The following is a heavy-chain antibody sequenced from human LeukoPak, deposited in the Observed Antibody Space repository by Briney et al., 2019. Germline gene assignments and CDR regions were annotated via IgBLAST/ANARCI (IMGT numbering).Heavy chain of an antibody. CDR3: ARDELAVAGTHIFDY. V-gene: IGHV4-34*01. Sequence: SETLSLTCAVYGGSFSGYYWSWIRQPPGKGLEWIGEINHSGSTNYNPSLKSRVTISVDTSKNQLSLKLSSVTAADTAVYYCARDELAVAGTHIFDYWGQGTLVTVSS. CDR1: GGSFSGYY. D-gene: IGHD6-19*01. CDR2: INHSGST. J-gene: IGHJ4*02.